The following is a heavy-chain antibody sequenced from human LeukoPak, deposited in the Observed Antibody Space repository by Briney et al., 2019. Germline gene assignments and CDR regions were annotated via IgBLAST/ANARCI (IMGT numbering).Heavy chain of an antibody. CDR2: ISSSGSTI. V-gene: IGHV3-48*03. J-gene: IGHJ4*02. Sequence: PGGSLRLSCAASGFTFSSYEMNWVRQAPGKGLEWVSYISSSGSTIYYADSVKGRFTISRDNAKNSLYLQMNSLRAEDTAVYYCAREGGSYDILTGYYRGPTPDPEFDYWGQGTLVTVSS. D-gene: IGHD3-9*01. CDR3: AREGGSYDILTGYYRGPTPDPEFDY. CDR1: GFTFSSYE.